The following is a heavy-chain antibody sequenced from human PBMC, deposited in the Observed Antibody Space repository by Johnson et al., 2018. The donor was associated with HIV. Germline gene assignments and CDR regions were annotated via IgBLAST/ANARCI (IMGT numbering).Heavy chain of an antibody. J-gene: IGHJ3*02. V-gene: IGHV3-30*01. CDR3: AKDRNWGASGAFDI. CDR1: RFTFSSYA. CDR2: ISFDGSNE. D-gene: IGHD7-27*01. Sequence: VHLVESGGGVVQPGRSLRLSCAASRFTFSSYAMHWVRQAPGKGLEWVAVISFDGSNEYYADSVKGRFTISRDNSNNTLYLQMNSLRADDTAVYYCAKDRNWGASGAFDIWGQGTMVTVSS.